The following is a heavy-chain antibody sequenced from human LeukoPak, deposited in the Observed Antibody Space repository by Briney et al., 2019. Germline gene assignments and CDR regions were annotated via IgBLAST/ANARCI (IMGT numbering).Heavy chain of an antibody. D-gene: IGHD1-26*01. CDR1: GFTFSNYA. CDR3: ARGYSGTYRVDY. V-gene: IGHV3-30-3*01. Sequence: GGSLTLSCAASGFTFSNYAMHWVRQAPGKGLEWVAVISYDGSNKYYADSVKGRFTISRDNSKNTLYLQMNSLRTEDTAVYYCARGYSGTYRVDYWGQGTLVTVSS. CDR2: ISYDGSNK. J-gene: IGHJ4*02.